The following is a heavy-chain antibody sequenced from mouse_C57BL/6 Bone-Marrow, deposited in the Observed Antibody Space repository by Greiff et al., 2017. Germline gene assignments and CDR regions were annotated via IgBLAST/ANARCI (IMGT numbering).Heavy chain of an antibody. Sequence: EVNVVESGGGLVKPGGSLKLSCAASGFTFSSYTMSWVRQTPEKRLQWVAAISGGGGNTYYPDSVKGRFTISRDNDKNILYLQMISLRSEDTALYYCSRQVTAVLATKYFDVWGTGTTVTVSS. CDR3: SRQVTAVLATKYFDV. D-gene: IGHD1-1*01. CDR2: ISGGGGNT. J-gene: IGHJ1*03. V-gene: IGHV5-9*01. CDR1: GFTFSSYT.